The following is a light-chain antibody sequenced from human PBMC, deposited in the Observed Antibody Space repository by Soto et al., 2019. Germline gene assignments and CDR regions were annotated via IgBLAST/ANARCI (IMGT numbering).Light chain of an antibody. J-gene: IGKJ2*01. CDR3: QQASSFPHT. CDR2: AAS. Sequence: DIQMTQSPSSVSAPVGDRATISCRASQDIDKWLAWYQQKPGKAPKLLISAASTLQSGVPSRFSGSGSGTEFTLTIQSLQPDDIATYYCQQASSFPHTFGQGTKLEIK. V-gene: IGKV1-12*01. CDR1: QDIDKW.